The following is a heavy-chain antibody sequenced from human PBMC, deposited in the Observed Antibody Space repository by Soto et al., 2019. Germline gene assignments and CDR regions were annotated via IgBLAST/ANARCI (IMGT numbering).Heavy chain of an antibody. CDR3: ARDGKYCSSTSCYSRPDY. V-gene: IGHV4-31*03. J-gene: IGHJ4*02. CDR1: GGSISSGGYY. CDR2: IYYSGST. D-gene: IGHD2-2*02. Sequence: SETLSLTCTVSGGSISSGGYYWSWIRQHPGKGLEWIGYIYYSGSTCYNPSLKSRVTISVDTSKNQFSLKLSSVTAADTAVYYCARDGKYCSSTSCYSRPDYWGQGTLVTVS.